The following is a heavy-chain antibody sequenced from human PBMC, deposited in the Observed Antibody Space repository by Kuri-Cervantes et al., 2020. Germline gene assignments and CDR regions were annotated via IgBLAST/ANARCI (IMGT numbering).Heavy chain of an antibody. CDR2: ISTYNGDT. CDR1: GYTFTGYY. Sequence: ASVKVSCKASGYTFTGYYMHWVRQAPGQGLEWMGWISTYNGDTNYAQKLQGRVTMTTDTSTTTAYMELRSLRSDDTAVYYCARESPRYDFWSGYYLESFLDYWGQGTLVTVSS. V-gene: IGHV1-18*04. CDR3: ARESPRYDFWSGYYLESFLDY. J-gene: IGHJ4*02. D-gene: IGHD3-3*01.